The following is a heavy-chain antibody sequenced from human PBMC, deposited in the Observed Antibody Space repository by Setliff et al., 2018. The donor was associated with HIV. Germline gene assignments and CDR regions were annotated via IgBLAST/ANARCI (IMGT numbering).Heavy chain of an antibody. J-gene: IGHJ6*03. CDR3: TREPFLEWYDYYYYMDV. CDR1: GFTFGDYG. V-gene: IGHV3-49*04. D-gene: IGHD3-3*02. Sequence: GGSLRLSCTASGFTFGDYGMSWVRQAPGKGLEWVGFIRSKAYGGTTEYAASVKGRFTISRDDSKSIAYLQMNSLKTEDTAVYYCTREPFLEWYDYYYYMDVWGKGTTVTVSS. CDR2: IRSKAYGGTT.